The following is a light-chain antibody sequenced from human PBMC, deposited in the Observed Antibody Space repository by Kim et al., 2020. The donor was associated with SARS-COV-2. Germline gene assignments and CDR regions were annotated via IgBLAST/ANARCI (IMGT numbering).Light chain of an antibody. CDR3: QQYNIWRT. Sequence: QSVSPGERATLSCRASQSVSKLAWYQQRPGQAPRLLIYGASTRATGIPARFSGSGSGTEFTLTISSLQSEDFAVYYCQQYNIWRTFGQGTKVDIK. J-gene: IGKJ1*01. CDR2: GAS. V-gene: IGKV3-15*01. CDR1: QSVSK.